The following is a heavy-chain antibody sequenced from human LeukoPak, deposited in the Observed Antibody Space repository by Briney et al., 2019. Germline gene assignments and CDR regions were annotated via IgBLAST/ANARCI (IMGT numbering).Heavy chain of an antibody. V-gene: IGHV3-15*01. D-gene: IGHD3-3*01. CDR3: TTDPTQAIFGVSTDY. CDR1: EFPFSKAW. J-gene: IGHJ4*02. Sequence: PGGSLRLSCAVSEFPFSKAWMSWVRQAPGKGLEWVGRIKSKTDGGTTDYAAPVKGRSTISRDDSKNTLYLQMNSLKTEDTAVYYCTTDPTQAIFGVSTDYWGQGTLVTVSS. CDR2: IKSKTDGGTT.